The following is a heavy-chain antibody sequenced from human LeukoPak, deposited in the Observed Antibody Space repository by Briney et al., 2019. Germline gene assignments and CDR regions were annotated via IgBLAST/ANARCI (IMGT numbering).Heavy chain of an antibody. Sequence: GSSVKVSCQASGGTFSSYSISWVRQAPGQGLEWMGRIIPILGIANYAQKFQGRVTITADKSTSTAYMELSSLRSEDTAVYYRAREIVQDIVVVPAAIVHGMDVWGQGTTVTVSS. V-gene: IGHV1-69*04. D-gene: IGHD2-2*02. CDR3: AREIVQDIVVVPAAIVHGMDV. CDR2: IIPILGIA. CDR1: GGTFSSYS. J-gene: IGHJ6*02.